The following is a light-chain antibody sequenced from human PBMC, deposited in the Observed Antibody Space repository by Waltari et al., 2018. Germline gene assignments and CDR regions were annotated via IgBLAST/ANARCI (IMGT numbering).Light chain of an antibody. J-gene: IGKJ4*01. CDR3: QQYNSYPLT. Sequence: DMQMTQSPSTLSASVGDRVNITCRASQSISSWLAWYQQKPGKAPKLLIYKASSLESGVPSRFSGSGSGTEFTLTISSLQPDDFATYYCQQYNSYPLTFGGGTKVEIK. V-gene: IGKV1-5*03. CDR2: KAS. CDR1: QSISSW.